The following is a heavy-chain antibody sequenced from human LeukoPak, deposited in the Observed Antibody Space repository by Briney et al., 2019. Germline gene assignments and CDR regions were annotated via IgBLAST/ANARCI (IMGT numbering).Heavy chain of an antibody. CDR3: ARRSGHYYDSSGYYHENAFDI. CDR2: IKQDGSER. J-gene: IGHJ3*02. D-gene: IGHD3-22*01. CDR1: GFTFSSYW. Sequence: GGSLRLSCAAPGFTFSSYWMSWVRQAPGKGLEWVANIKQDGSERYYVDSVKGRLTISRDNAKNSLYLQMISLRVEDTAVYYCARRSGHYYDSSGYYHENAFDIWGQGTMVTVSS. V-gene: IGHV3-7*01.